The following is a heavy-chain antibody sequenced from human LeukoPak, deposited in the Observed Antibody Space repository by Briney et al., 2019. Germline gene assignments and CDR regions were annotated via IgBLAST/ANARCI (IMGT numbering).Heavy chain of an antibody. CDR3: TRDRGAYNLYDY. V-gene: IGHV3-7*03. Sequence: GGSLRLSCAASGFTFSSYWMSWVRQAPGKGLEWVANIKQDGSEKYYVDSVKGRFTISRDNAKNSLHLQMNSLKTEDTAVYHCTRDRGAYNLYDYWGQGTLVTVSS. CDR1: GFTFSSYW. CDR2: IKQDGSEK. J-gene: IGHJ4*02. D-gene: IGHD1-1*01.